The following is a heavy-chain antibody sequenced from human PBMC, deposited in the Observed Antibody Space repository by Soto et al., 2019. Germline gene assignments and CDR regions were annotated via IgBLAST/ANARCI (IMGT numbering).Heavy chain of an antibody. J-gene: IGHJ4*02. CDR3: ARVDTAMGGLDY. Sequence: QVQLVQSGAEVKKPGSSVKVSCKASGGPFTSLAISWVRQAPGQGLGWMGGIFPFFGTANYAQKFQGRVTITADKSTSTAYMELSSLRSEDTAVYYCARVDTAMGGLDYWGQGTLVTVSS. CDR2: IFPFFGTA. V-gene: IGHV1-69*06. D-gene: IGHD5-18*01. CDR1: GGPFTSLA.